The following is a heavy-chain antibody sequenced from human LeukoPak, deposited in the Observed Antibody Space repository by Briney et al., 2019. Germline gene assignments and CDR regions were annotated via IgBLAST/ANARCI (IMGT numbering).Heavy chain of an antibody. V-gene: IGHV3-30*18. CDR2: ISYDGGTK. J-gene: IGHJ4*02. D-gene: IGHD2/OR15-2a*01. Sequence: LPGGSLRLSCAASGFTVSRYWMHWVRQAPGKGLEWMTVISYDGGTKFYADSVKGRFTISKDNSKNTLYLEMNSLRAEDTAVYYCAKELSQFTSRSLDYWGQGTLVTVSS. CDR3: AKELSQFTSRSLDY. CDR1: GFTVSRYW.